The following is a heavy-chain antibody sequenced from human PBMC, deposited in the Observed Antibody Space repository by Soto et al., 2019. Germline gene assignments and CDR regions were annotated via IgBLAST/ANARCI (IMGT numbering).Heavy chain of an antibody. Sequence: PGGSLRLSCAASGFTFSYSAMSWVRQAPGRGPEWVSTISGSGGTPYYADSVKGRFTISRDNSKNSLYLILNSLRADDTAMYYCAMGLAAAGPLDYWGQGALVTVSS. CDR1: GFTFSYSA. J-gene: IGHJ4*02. CDR2: ISGSGGTP. D-gene: IGHD6-13*01. V-gene: IGHV3-23*01. CDR3: AMGLAAAGPLDY.